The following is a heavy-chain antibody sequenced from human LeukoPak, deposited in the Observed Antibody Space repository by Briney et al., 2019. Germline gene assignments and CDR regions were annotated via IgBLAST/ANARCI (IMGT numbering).Heavy chain of an antibody. D-gene: IGHD5-18*01. J-gene: IGHJ3*02. Sequence: PSETLSLTCIVSGGSISSYYWSWTRQPPGKGLEWIGYIYYSGSTNYNPSLKSRVTISVDTSKNQFSLKLSSVTAADTAVYYCARSGYSYGADAFDIWGQGTMVTVSS. V-gene: IGHV4-59*01. CDR3: ARSGYSYGADAFDI. CDR1: GGSISSYY. CDR2: IYYSGST.